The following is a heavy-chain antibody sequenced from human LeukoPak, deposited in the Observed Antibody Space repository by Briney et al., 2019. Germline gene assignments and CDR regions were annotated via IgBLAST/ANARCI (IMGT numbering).Heavy chain of an antibody. CDR2: IYYSGST. CDR3: ARDYYDILTGYYRFDP. J-gene: IGHJ5*02. V-gene: IGHV4-59*06. D-gene: IGHD3-9*01. CDR1: GGSISSYY. Sequence: SETLSLTCTVSGGSISSYYWSWIRQPPGKGLEWIGYIYYSGSTYYNPSLKSRVTISVDTSKNQFSLKLSSVTAADTAVYYCARDYYDILTGYYRFDPWGQGTLVTVSS.